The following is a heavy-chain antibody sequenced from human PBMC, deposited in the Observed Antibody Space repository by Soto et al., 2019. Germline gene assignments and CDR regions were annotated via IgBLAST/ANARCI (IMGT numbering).Heavy chain of an antibody. J-gene: IGHJ4*02. D-gene: IGHD3-10*01. CDR2: ISHTGITT. CDR1: GFTFATYA. CDR3: AQQSYGGGTYPLPFDY. V-gene: IGHV3-23*01. Sequence: EVQLLESGGGLVQPGGSLRLSCVASGFTFATYAMSWVRQAPGKGLEWVSAISHTGITTYYADSVKCRFTIPRDKSKNTLYPQMNSLRAEDTAVYFCAQQSYGGGTYPLPFDYWGQGTLVTGSS.